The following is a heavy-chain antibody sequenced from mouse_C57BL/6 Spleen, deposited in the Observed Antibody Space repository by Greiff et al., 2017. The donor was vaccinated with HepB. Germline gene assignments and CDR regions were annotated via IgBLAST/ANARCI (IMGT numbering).Heavy chain of an antibody. D-gene: IGHD1-1*01. CDR1: GYTFTSYW. J-gene: IGHJ3*01. CDR2: IDPNSGGT. CDR3: AARYYYGSSYRFAY. V-gene: IGHV1-72*01. Sequence: VQLQQSGAELVKPGASVKLSCKASGYTFTSYWMHWVKQRPGRGLEWIGRIDPNSGGTKYNEKFKSKATLTVDKPSSTAYMQLSSLTSEDSAVYYCAARYYYGSSYRFAYWGQGTLVTVSA.